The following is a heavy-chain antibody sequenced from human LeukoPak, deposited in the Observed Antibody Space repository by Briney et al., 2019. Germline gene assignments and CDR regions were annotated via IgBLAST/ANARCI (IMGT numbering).Heavy chain of an antibody. J-gene: IGHJ4*02. CDR2: IYYSGST. CDR3: ARASGYYSIEN. D-gene: IGHD3-22*01. V-gene: IGHV4-59*12. CDR1: GGSISSYY. Sequence: SETLSLTCTVSGGSISSYYWSWIRQPPGKGLEWIGYIYYSGSTNYNPSLKSRVTISVDTSKNQFSLKLSSVTAADTAMYYCARASGYYSIENWGQGTLVTVSS.